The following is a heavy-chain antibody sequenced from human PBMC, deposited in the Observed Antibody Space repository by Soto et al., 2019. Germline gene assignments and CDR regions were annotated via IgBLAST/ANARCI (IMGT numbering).Heavy chain of an antibody. J-gene: IGHJ5*02. V-gene: IGHV4-59*08. CDR1: GGSISSYY. CDR3: ARTPITMVRGVIHWFDP. D-gene: IGHD3-10*01. CDR2: IYYSGST. Sequence: QVQLQESGPGLVKPSETLSLTCTVSGGSISSYYWSWIRQPPGKGLEWIGYIYYSGSTNYNPSLKSRVTISVDTSNNQCSLKLSSVTAADTAVYYCARTPITMVRGVIHWFDPWGQGTLVTVSS.